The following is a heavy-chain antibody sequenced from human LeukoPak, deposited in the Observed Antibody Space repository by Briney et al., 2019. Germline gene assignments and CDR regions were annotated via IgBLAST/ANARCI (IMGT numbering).Heavy chain of an antibody. CDR1: GYSISSGYY. Sequence: SETLSLTCTVSGYSISSGYYWGWIRQPPGKGLEWIGYIYYSGSTNYNPSLKSRVTISVDTSKNQFSLKLSSVTAADTAVYYCARDSALAQVVMFDYWGQGTLVTVSS. CDR3: ARDSALAQVVMFDY. J-gene: IGHJ4*02. CDR2: IYYSGST. V-gene: IGHV4-38-2*02. D-gene: IGHD3-22*01.